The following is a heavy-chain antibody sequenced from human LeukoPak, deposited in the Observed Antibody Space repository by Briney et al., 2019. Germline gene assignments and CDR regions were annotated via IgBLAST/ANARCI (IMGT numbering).Heavy chain of an antibody. CDR3: ARDCGSGSRPGWFDP. J-gene: IGHJ5*02. V-gene: IGHV1-69*13. Sequence: GASVKVSCKASGGTFSSYAISWVRQAPGQGLEWMGGIIPIFGTANYAQKFQGRVTITADESTSTAYMELSSLRSEDTAVYYCARDCGSGSRPGWFDPWGQGTLVTVSS. D-gene: IGHD3-10*01. CDR1: GGTFSSYA. CDR2: IIPIFGTA.